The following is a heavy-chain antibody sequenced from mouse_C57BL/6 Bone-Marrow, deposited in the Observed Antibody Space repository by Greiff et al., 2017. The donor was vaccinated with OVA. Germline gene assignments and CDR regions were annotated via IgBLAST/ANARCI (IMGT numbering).Heavy chain of an antibody. V-gene: IGHV14-3*01. CDR1: GFNIKNTS. J-gene: IGHJ2*01. D-gene: IGHD2-5*01. CDR3: AISYYSNPYFDY. CDR2: IDPANGNT. Sequence: VQLKESVAELVRPGASVKLSCTASGFNIKNTSMHWVKQRPEQGLEWIGRIDPANGNTKYAPKFQGKATITADTSSNTAYLQLSSLTSEDTAIYYCAISYYSNPYFDYWGQGTTLTVSS.